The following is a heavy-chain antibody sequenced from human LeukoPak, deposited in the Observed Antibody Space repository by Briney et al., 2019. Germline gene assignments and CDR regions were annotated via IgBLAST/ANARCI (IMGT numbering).Heavy chain of an antibody. D-gene: IGHD1-1*01. CDR2: IYSGGST. Sequence: GGSLRLSXAXSGFTVSSNYMSWVRQAPGKGLEWVSVIYSGGSTYYADSVKGRFTISRHNSKNTLYLQMNSLRAEDTAVYYCARSGNNWNDVVDYYYGMDVWGQGTTVTVSS. V-gene: IGHV3-53*04. J-gene: IGHJ6*02. CDR3: ARSGNNWNDVVDYYYGMDV. CDR1: GFTVSSNY.